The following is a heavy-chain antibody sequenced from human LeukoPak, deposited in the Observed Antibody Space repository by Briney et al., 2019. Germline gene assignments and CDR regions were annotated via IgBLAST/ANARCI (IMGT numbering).Heavy chain of an antibody. J-gene: IGHJ4*02. CDR2: LYSSGYT. Sequence: GGSLTLSCAASGFSVSSNYMSWVRQAPGKGLEWVSVLYSSGYTKYADSVKGRFSISRDTSENTLSLQMNSLRAEDSAIYYCAAKGNGYTGTYVFAHWGRGTLVTVSS. CDR1: GFSVSSNY. D-gene: IGHD5-12*01. CDR3: AAKGNGYTGTYVFAH. V-gene: IGHV3-66*01.